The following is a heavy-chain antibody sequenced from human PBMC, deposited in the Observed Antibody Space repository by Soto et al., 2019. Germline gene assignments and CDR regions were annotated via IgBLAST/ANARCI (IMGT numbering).Heavy chain of an antibody. J-gene: IGHJ4*02. Sequence: QVQLVQSGAEVKKPGSSVKVSCKASGGTFSSYAISWVRQAPGQGLEWMGGIIPIFGTANYAQKFQGRVTITADESTSTAYMELSSLTSEDTAVYYCAAVLRDFWCGLPNYFFDYRGQGTLVTVSS. CDR2: IIPIFGTA. D-gene: IGHD3-3*01. CDR1: GGTFSSYA. V-gene: IGHV1-69*01. CDR3: AAVLRDFWCGLPNYFFDY.